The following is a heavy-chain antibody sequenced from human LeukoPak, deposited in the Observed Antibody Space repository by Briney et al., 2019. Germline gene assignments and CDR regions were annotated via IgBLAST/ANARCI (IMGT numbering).Heavy chain of an antibody. D-gene: IGHD4-17*01. J-gene: IGHJ4*02. CDR1: GFTFSSYE. CDR3: AGHGDYGY. V-gene: IGHV3-64*01. CDR2: ISSNGGST. Sequence: PGGSLRLSCAASGFTFSSYEMNWVRQAPGKGLEYVSAISSNGGSTYYANAVKGRFTISRDNSKNTLYLQMGSLRAEDMAVYYCAGHGDYGYWGQGTLVTVSS.